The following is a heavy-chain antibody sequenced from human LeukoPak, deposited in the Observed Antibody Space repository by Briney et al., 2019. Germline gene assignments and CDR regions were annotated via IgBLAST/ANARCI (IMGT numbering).Heavy chain of an antibody. Sequence: ASVKASCKASGYTFTSYYMHWVRQAPGQGLEWMGIINPIGGSTSYAQKFQGRVTMTRDTSTSTVYMELSSLRSEDTAVYYCARSYGSGGYYDNWFDPWGQGNLVTVSS. CDR3: ARSYGSGGYYDNWFDP. CDR1: GYTFTSYY. CDR2: INPIGGST. V-gene: IGHV1-46*01. D-gene: IGHD3-10*01. J-gene: IGHJ5*02.